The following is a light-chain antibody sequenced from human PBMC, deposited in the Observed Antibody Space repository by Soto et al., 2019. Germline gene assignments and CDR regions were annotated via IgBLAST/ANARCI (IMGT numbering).Light chain of an antibody. Sequence: QAVVTQPASVSGSPGQSITISCTGTSSDVGGYNYVSWYQQHPGKAPKLMIYEVRNRPSGISNRFSGSKSGNTASLTISGLQAEDEADYYCTSYTSSSPYVFGTGTKLTVL. CDR1: SSDVGGYNY. V-gene: IGLV2-14*01. CDR3: TSYTSSSPYV. CDR2: EVR. J-gene: IGLJ1*01.